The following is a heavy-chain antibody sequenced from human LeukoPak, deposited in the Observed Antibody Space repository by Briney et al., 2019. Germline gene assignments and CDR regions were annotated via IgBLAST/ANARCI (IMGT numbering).Heavy chain of an antibody. Sequence: PGGSLRLSCTASAFNLSRFAMTWVRQAPGKGPEWVSSLSGSGRDTYYADSVKGRFTISRDSSKSTLFLRMNSLRVEDTAVYYCAKVRPGYSHYFYFMDAWAEGTTVTVSS. CDR3: AKVRPGYSHYFYFMDA. J-gene: IGHJ6*03. V-gene: IGHV3-23*01. D-gene: IGHD5-18*01. CDR1: AFNLSRFA. CDR2: LSGSGRDT.